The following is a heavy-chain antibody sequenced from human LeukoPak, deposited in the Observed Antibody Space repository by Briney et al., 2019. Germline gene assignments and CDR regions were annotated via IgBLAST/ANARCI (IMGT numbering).Heavy chain of an antibody. D-gene: IGHD3-3*01. J-gene: IGHJ3*01. CDR1: GVSISPYY. CDR2: IHTSGSD. V-gene: IGHV4-4*09. Sequence: SETLSLTCAVSGVSISPYYWAWIRQPPGKGLEWIGYIHTSGSDNQYPSLKSRVTISVDKSKNHFSLRLTSVTAADTAVYYCARLSAAVHLGAFDLWGQGTMVTVSS. CDR3: ARLSAAVHLGAFDL.